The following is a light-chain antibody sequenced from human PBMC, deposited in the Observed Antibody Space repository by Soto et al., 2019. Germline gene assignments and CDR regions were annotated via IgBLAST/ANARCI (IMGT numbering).Light chain of an antibody. Sequence: QSALTQPASVSGSPGQSITISCTGTSSDVGYDNYVSWFQQHPGKAPKLMIYEVSRRPSGVSNRFSGSKSANTASLTISGLQPEDEADYYCTSHTASSTWVFGGGTKVTVL. CDR3: TSHTASSTWV. V-gene: IGLV2-14*01. J-gene: IGLJ3*02. CDR1: SSDVGYDNY. CDR2: EVS.